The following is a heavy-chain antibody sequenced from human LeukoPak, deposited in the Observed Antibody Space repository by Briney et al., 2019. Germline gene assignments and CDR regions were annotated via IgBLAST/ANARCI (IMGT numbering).Heavy chain of an antibody. CDR1: GGSISSSTYY. D-gene: IGHD3-22*01. V-gene: IGHV4-39*07. CDR2: IYYSEST. CDR3: ARGWYYDKGRAFGI. J-gene: IGHJ3*02. Sequence: SETLSLTCTVSGGSISSSTYYWGWIRQPPGKGLEWIGSIYYSESTYYNPSLKSRVTISIDTSKNQFSLKLSSVTAADTAVYYCARGWYYDKGRAFGIWGQGTMVTVSS.